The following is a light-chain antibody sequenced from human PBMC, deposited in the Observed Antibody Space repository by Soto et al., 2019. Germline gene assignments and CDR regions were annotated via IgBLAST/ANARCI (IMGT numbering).Light chain of an antibody. V-gene: IGKV3-15*01. CDR2: GAS. CDR1: QSVSSN. CDR3: QQYNNWPT. Sequence: EIVMTQSPATLSVSPGERATLSCRASQSVSSNLAWYQQKPGQAPRLLIYGASTRATGVPARCSGSGSGTEFTLTISSLQSEDFAVDFWQQYNNWPTFGQGTKVEIK. J-gene: IGKJ1*01.